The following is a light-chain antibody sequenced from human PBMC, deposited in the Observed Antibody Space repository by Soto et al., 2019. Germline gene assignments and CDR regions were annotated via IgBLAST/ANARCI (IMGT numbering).Light chain of an antibody. Sequence: QSALTQPPSASGSPGQSVTISCTGTSSDVGAYNFVSWYQQHPGKAPNLMIYEISKRPSGVPDRFSGSKSANTASLTVSGLHAEDEADYYCSSYAGNNNYVFGTGTKVTVL. CDR3: SSYAGNNNYV. CDR1: SSDVGAYNF. J-gene: IGLJ1*01. V-gene: IGLV2-8*01. CDR2: EIS.